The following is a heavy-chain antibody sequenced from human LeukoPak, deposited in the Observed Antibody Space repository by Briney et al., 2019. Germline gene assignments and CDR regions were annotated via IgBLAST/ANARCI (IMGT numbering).Heavy chain of an antibody. CDR3: AKDQSMIVVVITN. V-gene: IGHV3-23*01. Sequence: GGSLRLSCAASGFTFSSYAMSWVRQAPGKGLEWVSAISGSGGSTYYVDSVKGRFTISRDNSKNTLYLQMNSLRAEDTAVYYCAKDQSMIVVVITNWGQGTLVTVSS. D-gene: IGHD3-22*01. J-gene: IGHJ4*02. CDR1: GFTFSSYA. CDR2: ISGSGGST.